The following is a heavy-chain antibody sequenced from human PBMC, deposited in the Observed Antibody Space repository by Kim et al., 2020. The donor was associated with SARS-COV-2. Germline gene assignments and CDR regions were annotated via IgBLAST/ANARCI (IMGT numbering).Heavy chain of an antibody. J-gene: IGHJ4*02. CDR3: AKTAAGKTGVFDY. V-gene: IGHV3-23*01. D-gene: IGHD6-13*01. Sequence: ADSVTGLFAISRDNSKNTLYLQMNSLRDEDTAVYYCAKTAAGKTGVFDYWGQGTLVTVSS.